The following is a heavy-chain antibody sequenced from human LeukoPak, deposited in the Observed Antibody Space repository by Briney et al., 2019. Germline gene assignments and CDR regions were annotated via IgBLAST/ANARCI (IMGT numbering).Heavy chain of an antibody. D-gene: IGHD6-6*01. CDR3: ARVDSGDSSSSAPFDY. CDR1: GFTFSSYG. J-gene: IGHJ4*02. V-gene: IGHV3-30*19. Sequence: GRSLRLSCAASGFTFSSYGMHWVRQAPGKGLEWLAVIWYDGSNKYYADSVKGRFTIFRDTSKNTLFLQMNSLRPDDTAVYYCARVDSGDSSSSAPFDYWGQGTRVTVSS. CDR2: IWYDGSNK.